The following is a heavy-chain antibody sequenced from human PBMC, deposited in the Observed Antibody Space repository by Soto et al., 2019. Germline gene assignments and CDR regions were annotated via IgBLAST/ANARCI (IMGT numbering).Heavy chain of an antibody. CDR1: GFTFGDYA. CDR2: IRSKAYGGTT. V-gene: IGHV3-49*03. CDR3: TRAYCSGGSCYGPGIYFDY. J-gene: IGHJ4*02. D-gene: IGHD2-15*01. Sequence: GGSLRLSCTASGFTFGDYAMSWFRQAPGKGLEWVGFIRSKAYGGTTEYAASVKGRFTISRDDSKSIAYLQMNSLKTEDTAVYYCTRAYCSGGSCYGPGIYFDYWGQGTLVTVSS.